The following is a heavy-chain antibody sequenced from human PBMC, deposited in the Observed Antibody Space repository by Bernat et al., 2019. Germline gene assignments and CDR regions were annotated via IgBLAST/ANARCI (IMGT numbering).Heavy chain of an antibody. Sequence: QVQLVESGGGLVKPGGSLRLSCAASGFTFSDYYMSWIRQAPGKGLEWVSYISSSGSTIYYADYAKGRFIISRDNAKNSLYLKMNSLRAEDQAVYYCARGTRYYDSSGLSKFDYWGQGTLVTVSS. CDR3: ARGTRYYDSSGLSKFDY. J-gene: IGHJ4*02. D-gene: IGHD3-22*01. V-gene: IGHV3-11*01. CDR1: GFTFSDYY. CDR2: ISSSGSTI.